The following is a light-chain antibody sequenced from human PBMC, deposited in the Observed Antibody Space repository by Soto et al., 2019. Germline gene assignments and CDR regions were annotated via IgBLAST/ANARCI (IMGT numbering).Light chain of an antibody. CDR2: DAS. V-gene: IGKV3-11*01. Sequence: DIVLTQSPATLSLSPGERATLPSRASQSVSSYLAWYQQKPGQAPRLLIYDASNRATGIPARFSGSGSGTDFTLTISSLEAEDFAVYYGQQRSNWPPITFGQGTRLEIK. CDR3: QQRSNWPPIT. J-gene: IGKJ5*01. CDR1: QSVSSY.